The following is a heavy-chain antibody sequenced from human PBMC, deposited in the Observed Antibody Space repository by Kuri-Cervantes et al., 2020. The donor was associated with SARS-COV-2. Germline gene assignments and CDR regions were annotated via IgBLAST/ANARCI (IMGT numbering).Heavy chain of an antibody. J-gene: IGHJ4*02. Sequence: SETLSLTCTVSGGSSGSYYWSWIRQPPGKGLEWIGYIYYSGSTNYNPSLKSRVTISVDTSKNQFSLKLSSVTAADTTVYYCARGQQLVLLDYWGQGTLVTVSS. CDR3: ARGQQLVLLDY. D-gene: IGHD6-13*01. CDR2: IYYSGST. CDR1: GGSSGSYY. V-gene: IGHV4-59*12.